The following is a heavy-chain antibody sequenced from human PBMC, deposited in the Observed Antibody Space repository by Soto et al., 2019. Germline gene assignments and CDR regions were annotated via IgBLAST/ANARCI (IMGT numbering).Heavy chain of an antibody. Sequence: VQLVESGGNLVKPGGSLRLSCAASGFTFNAAWMSWVRQAPGKGLEWVGRIKSKTDGGTTDFAAPVKGRFTISRDDSKNKVYLQMNSLKTEDTAVYYCTTGLAAAGTNYWGQGTLVTVSS. CDR3: TTGLAAAGTNY. V-gene: IGHV3-15*01. J-gene: IGHJ4*02. CDR1: GFTFNAAW. CDR2: IKSKTDGGTT. D-gene: IGHD6-13*01.